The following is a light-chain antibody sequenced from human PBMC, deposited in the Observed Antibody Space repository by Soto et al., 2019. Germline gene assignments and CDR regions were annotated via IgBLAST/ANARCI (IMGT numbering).Light chain of an antibody. Sequence: EIVLTQSPATLSSFPGDRVTLSCRASQYINTRLAWYQHRPGQAPRLLIYQTSLRAAGIPARFSASGSGTDFTLTISRLEPEDFAVYYCQQYGSSSTFGQGTKVDIK. V-gene: IGKV3-20*01. CDR2: QTS. CDR1: QYINTR. J-gene: IGKJ1*01. CDR3: QQYGSSST.